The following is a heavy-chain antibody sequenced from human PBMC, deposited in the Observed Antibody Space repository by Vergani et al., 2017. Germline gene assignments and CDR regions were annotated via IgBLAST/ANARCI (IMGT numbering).Heavy chain of an antibody. J-gene: IGHJ4*02. CDR3: AKEAHILTGYYFDY. CDR2: ISWDGGST. V-gene: IGHV3-43D*04. CDR1: GFTFDDYA. Sequence: DVHLAESGGGFFQPGGSLRLSCSASGFTFDDYAMHWVRQAPGKGLEWVSLISWDGGSTYYADSVKGRFTISRDNSKNSLYLQMNSLRAEDTALYYCAKEAHILTGYYFDYWGQGTLVTVSS. D-gene: IGHD3-9*01.